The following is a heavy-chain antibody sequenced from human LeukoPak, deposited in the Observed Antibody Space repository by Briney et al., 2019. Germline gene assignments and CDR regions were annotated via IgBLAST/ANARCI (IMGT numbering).Heavy chain of an antibody. Sequence: SETLSLTCAVYGGSFSGYYWSWIRQPPGKGLEWIGEINHSGSTNYNPSLKSRVTISVDTSKNQFSLKLSSVTAADTAVYYCARGRSGGGPTGLFDYWGQGTLVTVSS. D-gene: IGHD2-15*01. CDR3: ARGRSGGGPTGLFDY. V-gene: IGHV4-34*01. J-gene: IGHJ4*02. CDR2: INHSGST. CDR1: GGSFSGYY.